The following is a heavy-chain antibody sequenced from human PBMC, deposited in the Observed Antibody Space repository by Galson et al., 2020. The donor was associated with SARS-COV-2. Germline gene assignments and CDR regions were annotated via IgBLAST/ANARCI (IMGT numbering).Heavy chain of an antibody. CDR3: VRDGGGWLDP. D-gene: IGHD3-16*01. CDR1: GFTFSSHT. CDR2: ISCDGNHK. V-gene: IGHV3-30-3*01. Sequence: GGPLKTSCSAPGFTFSSHTMHWVPPAPGKGLEWVADISCDGNHKYYADSVNGRFTISRDNSKNTLYLQMNSLRAEETGVYCCVRDGGGWLDPWWKGILCTV. J-gene: IGHJ5*02.